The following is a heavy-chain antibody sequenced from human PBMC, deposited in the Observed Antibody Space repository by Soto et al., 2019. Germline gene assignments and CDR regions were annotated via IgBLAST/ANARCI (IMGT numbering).Heavy chain of an antibody. J-gene: IGHJ4*02. CDR2: ISWDGGST. Sequence: GGSLRLSCAAPGFTFDDYTMHWVRQAPGKGLEWVSLISWDGGSTYYADSVKGRFTISRDNSKNSLYLQMNSLRTEDTALYYCAKDKGAVTTWYYFDYWGQGTLVTVSS. D-gene: IGHD4-4*01. CDR3: AKDKGAVTTWYYFDY. CDR1: GFTFDDYT. V-gene: IGHV3-43*01.